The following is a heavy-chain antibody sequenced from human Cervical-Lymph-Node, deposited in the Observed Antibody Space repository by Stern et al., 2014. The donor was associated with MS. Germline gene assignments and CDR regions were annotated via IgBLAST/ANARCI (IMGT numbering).Heavy chain of an antibody. Sequence: EDQLVESGGGLIQPGGSLRLSCAAPGFTVSNNYMSWVRQAPGKGLEWVSLIYTDDSTYYAGSVKCRFTISRDSSKNKLFLQMNSLRAEDTAVYYCARAIFGVNPAAMAPDAFDTWGQGTMVTVSS. V-gene: IGHV3-53*01. CDR2: IYTDDST. CDR1: GFTVSNNY. J-gene: IGHJ3*02. CDR3: ARAIFGVNPAAMAPDAFDT. D-gene: IGHD3-3*01.